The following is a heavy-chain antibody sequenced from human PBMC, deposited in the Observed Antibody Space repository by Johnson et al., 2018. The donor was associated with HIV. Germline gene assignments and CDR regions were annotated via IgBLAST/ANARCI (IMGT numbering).Heavy chain of an antibody. CDR1: GFTFSSYA. J-gene: IGHJ3*02. Sequence: VQLVESGEGVVQPGRSLRLSCAASGFTFSSYAMHWVRQAPGKGLEWVAVISYDGSNNYYADSVKGRFTITRDNSKNTLYLQMNSLRAEDTAVFYCARDRGYLDAFDIWGQGTMVTVSS. CDR3: ARDRGYLDAFDI. V-gene: IGHV3-30-3*01. CDR2: ISYDGSNN. D-gene: IGHD1-26*01.